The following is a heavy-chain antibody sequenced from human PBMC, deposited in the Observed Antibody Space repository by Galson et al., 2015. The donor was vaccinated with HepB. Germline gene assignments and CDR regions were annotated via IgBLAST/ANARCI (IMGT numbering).Heavy chain of an antibody. J-gene: IGHJ5*02. CDR2: IDPSDSYT. CDR3: ARRLEYSSYYDYVWGSPNWFDP. CDR1: GYSFTSYW. V-gene: IGHV5-10-1*01. Sequence: QSGAEVKKPGESLRISCKGSGYSFTSYWISWVRQMPGKGLEWMGRIDPSDSYTNYSPSFQGHVTISADKSISTAYLQWSSLKASDTAMYYCARRLEYSSYYDYVWGSPNWFDPWGQGTLVTVSS. D-gene: IGHD3-16*01.